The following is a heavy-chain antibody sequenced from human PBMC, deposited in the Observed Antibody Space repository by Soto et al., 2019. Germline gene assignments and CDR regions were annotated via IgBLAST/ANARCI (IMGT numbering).Heavy chain of an antibody. D-gene: IGHD4-17*01. CDR2: MYPGDSDT. V-gene: IGHV5-51*01. J-gene: IGHJ6*03. CDR1: GYSFTNYW. CDR3: ARLYGRNYYYYYMDV. Sequence: PGESLKISCKGSGYSFTNYWIGWVRQMPGKGLEWMGIMYPGDSDTRYSPSFQGQVTMSADKSISTAYLQWSSLKASDTAMYYFARLYGRNYYYYYMDVSGKGTTVTVSS.